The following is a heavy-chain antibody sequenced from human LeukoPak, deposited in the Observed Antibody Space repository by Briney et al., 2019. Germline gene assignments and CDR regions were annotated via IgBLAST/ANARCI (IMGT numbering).Heavy chain of an antibody. Sequence: GGSLRLSCAASGFIFSSYGMHWVRQAPGKGLEWISYISSSSRTVYYADSVRGRFTISRDNARNSLYLHMNSLSDEDTAVYFCARVTGSPIIFDFWGQGNLVTVSS. J-gene: IGHJ4*02. D-gene: IGHD1-26*01. V-gene: IGHV3-48*02. CDR3: ARVTGSPIIFDF. CDR2: ISSSSRTV. CDR1: GFIFSSYG.